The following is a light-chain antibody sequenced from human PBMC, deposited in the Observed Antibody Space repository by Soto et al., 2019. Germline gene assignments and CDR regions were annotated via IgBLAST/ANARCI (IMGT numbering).Light chain of an antibody. Sequence: EIVMTQSPDTLALSPWETATLSSSASQSVSSNYVAWFHQKPGEAPRLLIYGASSRATGIPDRFSASGSGTDFTLTISRLEPEDFAVYYCQQYDRSPFTFGPGAKVDIK. CDR1: QSVSSNY. CDR2: GAS. V-gene: IGKV3-20*01. CDR3: QQYDRSPFT. J-gene: IGKJ3*01.